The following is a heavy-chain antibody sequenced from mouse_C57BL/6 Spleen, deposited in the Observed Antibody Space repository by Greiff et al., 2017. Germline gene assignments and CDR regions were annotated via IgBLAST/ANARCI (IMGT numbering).Heavy chain of an antibody. J-gene: IGHJ1*03. V-gene: IGHV1-15*01. CDR3: TRGGDGYWYFDV. CDR1: GYTFTDYE. CDR2: IDPETGGT. D-gene: IGHD2-3*01. Sequence: QVQLKQSGAELVRPGASVTLSCKASGYTFTDYEMHWVKQTPVHGLEWIGAIDPETGGTAYNQKFKGKAILTADKSSSTAYMELRSLTSEDSAVYYCTRGGDGYWYFDVWGTGTTVTVSS.